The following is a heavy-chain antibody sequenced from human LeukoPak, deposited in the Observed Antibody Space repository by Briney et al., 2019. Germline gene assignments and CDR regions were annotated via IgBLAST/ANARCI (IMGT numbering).Heavy chain of an antibody. V-gene: IGHV3-48*01. J-gene: IGHJ3*02. CDR3: ASEAVVVVAATLWGAFDI. Sequence: GGSLRLSCAASGFTFSSYGMSWVRQAPGKGLEWVSYISSSSSTIYYADSVKGRFTISRDNAKNSLYLQMNSLRAEDTAVYYCASEAVVVVAATLWGAFDIWGQGTMVTVSS. CDR1: GFTFSSYG. D-gene: IGHD2-15*01. CDR2: ISSSSSTI.